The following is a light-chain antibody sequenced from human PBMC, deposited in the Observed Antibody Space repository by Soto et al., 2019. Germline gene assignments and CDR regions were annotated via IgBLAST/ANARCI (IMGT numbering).Light chain of an antibody. CDR1: QTINNN. V-gene: IGKV3-20*01. CDR3: QQYGSSGT. J-gene: IGKJ1*01. CDR2: GAS. Sequence: VMTQAPATLSVSPGERATLSCRASQTINNNVAWYQLKDGQVPSLLMYGASNRATGIPDRFSGSGSGTDFTLTISRLEPEDFAVYYCQQYGSSGTFGQGTKVDIK.